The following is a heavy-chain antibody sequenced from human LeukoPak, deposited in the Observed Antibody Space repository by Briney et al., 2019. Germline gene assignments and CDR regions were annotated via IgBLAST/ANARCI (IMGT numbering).Heavy chain of an antibody. Sequence: GGSLRLSCAASGFTFSSYAVQWVRQAPGKGLEWVAVISYDGSNKYYADSVKGRFTISRDNSKNTLYLQMNSLRAEDTAVYYCARSGHEGDDYWGQGTLVTVSS. V-gene: IGHV3-30-3*01. J-gene: IGHJ4*02. CDR3: ARSGHEGDDY. CDR1: GFTFSSYA. D-gene: IGHD3-16*01. CDR2: ISYDGSNK.